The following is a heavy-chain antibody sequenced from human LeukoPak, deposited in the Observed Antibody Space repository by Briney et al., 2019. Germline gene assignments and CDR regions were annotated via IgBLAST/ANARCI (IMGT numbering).Heavy chain of an antibody. CDR1: GFTFSNVW. V-gene: IGHV3-15*01. D-gene: IGHD6-25*01. Sequence: PGGSQRLSCTVSGFTFSNVWMSWVRQTPGKGLEWVGRIKRKSDGGTTEYAAPVKGRFTISRDDSKDTLYLQMNSLKTEDTAVYYCTTEERTYYYYMDVWGKGTTVTVSS. J-gene: IGHJ6*03. CDR3: TTEERTYYYYMDV. CDR2: IKRKSDGGTT.